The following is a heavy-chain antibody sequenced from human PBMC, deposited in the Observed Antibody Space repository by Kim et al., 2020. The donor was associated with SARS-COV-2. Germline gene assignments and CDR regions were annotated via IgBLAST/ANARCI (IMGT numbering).Heavy chain of an antibody. CDR1: GFTFSSYS. Sequence: GGSLRLSCAASGFTFSSYSMNWVRQAPGKGLEWVSSISSSSSYIYYADSVKGRFTTSRDNAKNSLYLQMNSLRAEDTAVYYCASPSLYSSSDLDYWGQGTLVTVSS. V-gene: IGHV3-21*01. J-gene: IGHJ4*02. D-gene: IGHD6-13*01. CDR3: ASPSLYSSSDLDY. CDR2: ISSSSSYI.